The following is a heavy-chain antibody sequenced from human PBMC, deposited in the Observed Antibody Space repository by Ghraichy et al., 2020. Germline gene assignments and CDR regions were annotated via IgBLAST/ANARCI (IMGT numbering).Heavy chain of an antibody. Sequence: GGSLRLSCAASGFTVSSNYMSWVRQAPGKGLEWVSVIYSGGSTYYADSVKGRFTISRDNSKNTLYLQMNSLRAEDTAVYYCARSSPGRAVDYWGQGTLVTVSS. CDR2: IYSGGST. J-gene: IGHJ4*02. CDR1: GFTVSSNY. V-gene: IGHV3-53*01. CDR3: ARSSPGRAVDY.